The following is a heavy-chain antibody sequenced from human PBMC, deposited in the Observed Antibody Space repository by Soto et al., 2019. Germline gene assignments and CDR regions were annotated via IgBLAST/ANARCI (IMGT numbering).Heavy chain of an antibody. V-gene: IGHV1-69*12. CDR1: GGTFSNYA. CDR3: AVGSVDIVPTGMKPFDP. CDR2: IIPIFDTA. D-gene: IGHD5-12*01. J-gene: IGHJ5*02. Sequence: QVQLVQSGAEVKKPGSSVKVSCKASGGTFSNYAISWVRQAPGQGLEWMGGIIPIFDTANYAQKFQGRVTITADESTSTAYMELSSLRSEDTAIYYCAVGSVDIVPTGMKPFDPWGQGTLVTVSS.